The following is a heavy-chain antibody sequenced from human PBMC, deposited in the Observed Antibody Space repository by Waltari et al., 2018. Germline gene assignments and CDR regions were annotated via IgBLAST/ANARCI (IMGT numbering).Heavy chain of an antibody. V-gene: IGHV2-5*01. D-gene: IGHD3-3*01. CDR2: IYWNDDK. CDR3: AHSGGVLRLLEWYNWFDP. CDR1: GFSLSTSRVG. J-gene: IGHJ5*02. Sequence: QITLKESAPTLVKPTQNLTLTCTFSGFSLSTSRVGVGWIRQPPGKALEWLALIYWNDDKRYSPSLKSRHTITKDTFKTQVVLTMTSMDPVDTATYYCAHSGGVLRLLEWYNWFDPWGQGTLVTVSS.